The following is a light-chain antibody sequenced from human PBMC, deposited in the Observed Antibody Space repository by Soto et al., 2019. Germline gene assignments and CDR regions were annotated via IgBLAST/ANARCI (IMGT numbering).Light chain of an antibody. V-gene: IGKV1-12*01. CDR2: ATS. CDR1: QYVSEW. J-gene: IGKJ4*01. Sequence: DIQTTQSPSSVSASVGDRVTITCRASQYVSEWLAWYQQKPGKAPKPLIYATSNLRSGVPSRFSGSGSGTDFTLTISGLQTEDFATYYCQQTNSFPLTFGGGTKVEIK. CDR3: QQTNSFPLT.